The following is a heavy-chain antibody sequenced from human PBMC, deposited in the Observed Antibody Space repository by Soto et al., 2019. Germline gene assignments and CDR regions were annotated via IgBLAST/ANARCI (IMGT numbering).Heavy chain of an antibody. D-gene: IGHD6-13*01. Sequence: QVQLVESGGGVVQPGRSLRLSCAASGFTFSNCAMHWVRQAPGKGLEWVALISNDGTNKYYADPVKGRLTISRDNSKSILYLQMNSLRAEETALYYCAAAFLAAEIDFWGHGTLVTVSS. CDR1: GFTFSNCA. CDR3: AAAFLAAEIDF. V-gene: IGHV3-30-3*01. J-gene: IGHJ4*01. CDR2: ISNDGTNK.